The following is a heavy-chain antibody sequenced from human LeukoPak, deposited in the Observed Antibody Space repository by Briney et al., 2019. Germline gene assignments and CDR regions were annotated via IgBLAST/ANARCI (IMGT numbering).Heavy chain of an antibody. CDR1: GYTFTSYG. D-gene: IGHD1-1*01. CDR3: AGAKWWLERNIYGFDY. J-gene: IGHJ4*02. V-gene: IGHV1-18*04. Sequence: GASVKVSCKASGYTFTSYGISWVRQAPGQGLEWMGWISAYNGNTNYAQKLQGRVTMTTDTSTSTAYMELRSLRSDDTAVYYCAGAKWWLERNIYGFDYWGQGTLVTVSS. CDR2: ISAYNGNT.